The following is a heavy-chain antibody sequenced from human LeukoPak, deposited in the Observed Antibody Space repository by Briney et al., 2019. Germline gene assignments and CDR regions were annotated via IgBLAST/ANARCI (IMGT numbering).Heavy chain of an antibody. Sequence: GGSLRLSCAASGFTFSSYAMSWVRQAPGMGLEWVSAISDSGGTTYYADSVRGRFAISRDNTDNTLYLHMISLRAEDTAVYYCAKEVSRGAYSDYWGQGTLVTVSS. J-gene: IGHJ4*02. D-gene: IGHD3-10*01. CDR3: AKEVSRGAYSDY. V-gene: IGHV3-23*01. CDR1: GFTFSSYA. CDR2: ISDSGGTT.